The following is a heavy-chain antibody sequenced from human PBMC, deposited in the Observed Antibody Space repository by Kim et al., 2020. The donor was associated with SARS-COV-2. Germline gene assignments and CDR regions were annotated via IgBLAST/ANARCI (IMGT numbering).Heavy chain of an antibody. Sequence: YADSVKCRFTISRDNAKNSLYLQMNSLRAEDTAVYYCARRYSGSRYYFDYWGQGTLVTVSS. V-gene: IGHV3-11*04. CDR3: ARRYSGSRYYFDY. D-gene: IGHD3-10*01. J-gene: IGHJ4*02.